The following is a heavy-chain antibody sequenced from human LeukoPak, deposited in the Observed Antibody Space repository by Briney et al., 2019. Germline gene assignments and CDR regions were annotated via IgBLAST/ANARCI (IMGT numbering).Heavy chain of an antibody. CDR1: GFTFSSYA. D-gene: IGHD1-26*01. J-gene: IGHJ4*02. V-gene: IGHV3-30-3*01. CDR3: ARVGSYLAFDY. CDR2: ISYDGSNK. Sequence: PGGSLRLFCAASGFTFSSYAMHWVRQAPGKGLEWVAVISYDGSNKYYADSVKGRFTISRDNSKNTLYLQMNSLRAEDTAVYYCARVGSYLAFDYWGQGTLVTVSS.